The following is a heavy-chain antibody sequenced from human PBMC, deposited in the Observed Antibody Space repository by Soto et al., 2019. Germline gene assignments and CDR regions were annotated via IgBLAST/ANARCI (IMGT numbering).Heavy chain of an antibody. Sequence: LRLSCAASGFTFSSYGMHWVRQAPGKGLEWVAVISYDGSNKYYADSVKGRFTISRDNSKNTLYLQMNSLRAEDTAVYYCANSRRAAPSWYFYGMDVWGQGTAVTVYS. J-gene: IGHJ6*02. CDR2: ISYDGSNK. CDR1: GFTFSSYG. D-gene: IGHD6-6*01. V-gene: IGHV3-30*18. CDR3: ANSRRAAPSWYFYGMDV.